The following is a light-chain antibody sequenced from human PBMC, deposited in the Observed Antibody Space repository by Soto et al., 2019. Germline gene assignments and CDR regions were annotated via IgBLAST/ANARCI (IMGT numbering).Light chain of an antibody. CDR3: QQYENLPT. V-gene: IGKV1-33*01. J-gene: IGKJ5*01. CDR2: DAS. CDR1: QGITND. Sequence: IQMTQSPSSLSASVGDRVTITCRASQGITNDLGWYQQKPGRAPKLLIYDASNLEAGVPSRFRGSGSGTDFTFTISRLQPEDIATYYCQQYENLPTFGQGTRLEI.